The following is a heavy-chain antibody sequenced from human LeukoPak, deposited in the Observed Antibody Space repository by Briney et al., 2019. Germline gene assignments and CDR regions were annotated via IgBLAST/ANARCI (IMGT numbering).Heavy chain of an antibody. CDR1: GYTFTNYG. D-gene: IGHD3-3*01. V-gene: IGHV1-18*01. CDR3: ARITYDFWSGYYMPDDP. Sequence: GASVKVSCKASGYTFTNYGISWMRQAPGQGLEWMGWISIYNGNTDYAQKLRGRVTMTTDTSTSTAYMELRSLRSDDTAVYYCARITYDFWSGYYMPDDPWGQGTPVTVSS. J-gene: IGHJ5*02. CDR2: ISIYNGNT.